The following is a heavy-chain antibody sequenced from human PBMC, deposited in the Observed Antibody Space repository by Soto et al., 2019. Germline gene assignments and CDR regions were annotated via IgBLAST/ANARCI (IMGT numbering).Heavy chain of an antibody. D-gene: IGHD1-1*01. CDR3: ARSGSTTTYHFDY. CDR1: GGSISSINYY. V-gene: IGHV4-39*01. CDR2: IYYSGST. J-gene: IGHJ4*02. Sequence: SETLSLTCSVSGGSISSINYYWGWIRQTPGKGLEWIGSIYYSGSTYYNPSLKSRVTISVDMSKNQFSLKLTSVTAADTAVYHCARSGSTTTYHFDYWGQGTLVTVSS.